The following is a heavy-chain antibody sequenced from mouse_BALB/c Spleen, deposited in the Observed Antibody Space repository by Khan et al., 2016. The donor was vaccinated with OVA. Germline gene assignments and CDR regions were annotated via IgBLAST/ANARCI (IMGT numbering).Heavy chain of an antibody. CDR2: IDPYYGGA. D-gene: IGHD2-1*01. V-gene: IGHV1-39*01. CDR3: TRGDGNYVEYYFDY. J-gene: IGHJ2*01. Sequence: EVQLQQSGPELEKPGASVKISCKASGYSFTGYNMNWVKQSNGKSLEWIGNIDPYYGGATYNQKFKGKATLTVDKSSSTAYMQLKSLTSEDSAVYYCTRGDGNYVEYYFDYWGQGTTLTVSS. CDR1: GYSFTGYN.